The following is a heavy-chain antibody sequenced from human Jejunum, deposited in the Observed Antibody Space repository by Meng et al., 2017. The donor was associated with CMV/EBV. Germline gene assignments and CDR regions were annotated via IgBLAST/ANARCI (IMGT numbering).Heavy chain of an antibody. D-gene: IGHD6-13*01. CDR1: GGSISSTSYY. CDR3: ARDTGYSNSDV. J-gene: IGHJ6*02. V-gene: IGHV4-30-4*01. CDR2: IYYDGSP. Sequence: TVSGGSISSTSYYWSWIRQPPGKGLEWIGYIYYDGSPFYNPYLKSRVTMSVDTSNNHFSLKLSSVTAADTAVYYCARDTGYSNSDVWGQGTTVTVSS.